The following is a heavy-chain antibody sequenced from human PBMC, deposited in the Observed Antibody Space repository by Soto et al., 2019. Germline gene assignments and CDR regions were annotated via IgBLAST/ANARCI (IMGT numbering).Heavy chain of an antibody. CDR2: ISGSGATT. CDR3: AKLRYFDWSAYNWFEY. J-gene: IGHJ5*01. D-gene: IGHD3-9*01. V-gene: IGHV3-23*01. Sequence: GWSLRLSCAASGFTFSSYAMTWVRQAPGKGLEWVSFISGSGATTSYADSVKGRFTVSRDNSKNTLYLQMNSLRVEDTAVYHCAKLRYFDWSAYNWFEYWGQGTPVTVSS. CDR1: GFTFSSYA.